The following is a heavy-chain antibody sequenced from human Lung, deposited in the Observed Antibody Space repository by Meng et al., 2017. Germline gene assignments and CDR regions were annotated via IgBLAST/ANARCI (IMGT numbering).Heavy chain of an antibody. CDR1: GGSFSDYY. D-gene: IGHD4-11*01. Sequence: QGQLQPWAAGPLKPSDPLSLPCVVSGGSFSDYYWSWIRPPPGKGLEWIGEINHSGSTNYNPSLESRATISVDTSQNNLSLKLSSVTAADSAVYYCARGPTTMAHDFDYWGQGTPVTVSS. CDR2: INHSGST. CDR3: ARGPTTMAHDFDY. J-gene: IGHJ4*02. V-gene: IGHV4-34*01.